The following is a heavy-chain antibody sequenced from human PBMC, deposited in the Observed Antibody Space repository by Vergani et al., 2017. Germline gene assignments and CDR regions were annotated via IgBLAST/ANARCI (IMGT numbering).Heavy chain of an antibody. J-gene: IGHJ2*01. Sequence: QFQLVHSVAEVKKPGSSVKVSCKASGGTFSSYTISWVRQAPGQGLEWMGRIIPILGIANYAQKFQGRVTITADKSTSTAYMELSSLRSEDTAVYFCARNFLGRDIEVVPTAPFWLFDLWGRGTRVTVSS. CDR1: GGTFSSYT. CDR3: ARNFLGRDIEVVPTAPFWLFDL. V-gene: IGHV1-69*02. CDR2: IIPILGIA. D-gene: IGHD2-2*01.